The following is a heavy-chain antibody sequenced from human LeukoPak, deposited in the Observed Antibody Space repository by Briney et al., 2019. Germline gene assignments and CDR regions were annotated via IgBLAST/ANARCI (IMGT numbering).Heavy chain of an antibody. CDR3: ANMQLVKGVFEI. CDR2: ISGDSENT. V-gene: IGHV3-23*02. J-gene: IGHJ3*02. D-gene: IGHD6-13*01. CDR1: GFIFSSFA. Sequence: GGSLILSCASSGFIFSSFAMSLVRQAPGKGLDWVSSISGDSENTYYVDSVRGRFTISRDNSKNTLDLHLNRLTADDTAVYYCANMQLVKGVFEIWGQGTRVTVSS.